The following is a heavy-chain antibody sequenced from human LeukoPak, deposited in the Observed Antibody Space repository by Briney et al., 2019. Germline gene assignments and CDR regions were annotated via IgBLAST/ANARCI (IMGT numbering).Heavy chain of an antibody. V-gene: IGHV4-34*01. CDR1: GFTFSSYG. Sequence: GSLRLSCAASGFTFSSYGMHWVRQAPGKGLEWIGEIHHSGSTKYNPSLKSRVTMSVDTSKSQFSLELTSVTAADTGVYYCARSQLLYFFDHWGQGTLVTVSS. J-gene: IGHJ4*02. CDR3: ARSQLLYFFDH. CDR2: IHHSGST. D-gene: IGHD2-2*01.